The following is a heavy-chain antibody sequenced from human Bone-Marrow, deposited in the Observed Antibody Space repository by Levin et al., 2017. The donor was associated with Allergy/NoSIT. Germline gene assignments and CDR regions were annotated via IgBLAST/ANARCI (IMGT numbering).Heavy chain of an antibody. CDR3: AKDPRPHFDY. V-gene: IGHV3-23*01. CDR2: FGLSGSDI. CDR1: GLTFSSYA. J-gene: IGHJ4*02. Sequence: GGSLRLSCVASGLTFSSYALSWVRQAPGKGLEWVSGFGLSGSDIYYADSVKGRFTISRDNSKNTLYLQMNSLRVEDTAVYYCAKDPRPHFDYWGQGTLVTVSS. D-gene: IGHD6-6*01.